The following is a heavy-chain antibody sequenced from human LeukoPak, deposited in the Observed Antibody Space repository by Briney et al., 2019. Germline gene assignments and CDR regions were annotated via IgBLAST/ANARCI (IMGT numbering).Heavy chain of an antibody. CDR3: ARDVLVRPLRYYFDF. D-gene: IGHD1-1*01. Sequence: GGSLRLSCAASGFIFSNYWMSWVRQAPGKGLECVATIKLDGSEKYYVDSVKGRFTTSRDNTKNSLYLQMNSLRAEDTGVYYCARDVLVRPLRYYFDFWGQGALVTVSS. V-gene: IGHV3-7*01. CDR2: IKLDGSEK. CDR1: GFIFSNYW. J-gene: IGHJ4*02.